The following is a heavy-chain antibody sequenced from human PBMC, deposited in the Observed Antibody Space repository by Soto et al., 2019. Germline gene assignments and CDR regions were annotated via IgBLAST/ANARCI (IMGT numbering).Heavy chain of an antibody. V-gene: IGHV4-4*02. J-gene: IGHJ4*02. CDR3: ARRSVYGDIDF. CDR2: IFYSGTT. CDR1: GVSLSSSNW. Sequence: QVQLQESGPGLVRPSGTLSLTCGVSGVSLSSSNWWSWVRQPPGKGLEWIGEIFYSGTTNHNPSLKSRLTLSLDKPKNQFSLRLTSVTAADTAVYFCARRSVYGDIDFWGQGTLVTVSS. D-gene: IGHD4-17*01.